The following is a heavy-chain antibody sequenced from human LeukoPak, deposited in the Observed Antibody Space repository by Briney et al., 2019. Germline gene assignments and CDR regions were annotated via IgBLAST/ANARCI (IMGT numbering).Heavy chain of an antibody. Sequence: GGSLRLSCAASGFTFSSYAMHWVRQAPGKGLEWVAVISYDGSNKYYADSVKGRFTISRDNSKNTLYLQMNSLRAEDTAVYYCAKVRPDGIDAFDIWGQGTMVTVSS. CDR1: GFTFSSYA. CDR3: AKVRPDGIDAFDI. V-gene: IGHV3-30-3*01. J-gene: IGHJ3*02. D-gene: IGHD1-1*01. CDR2: ISYDGSNK.